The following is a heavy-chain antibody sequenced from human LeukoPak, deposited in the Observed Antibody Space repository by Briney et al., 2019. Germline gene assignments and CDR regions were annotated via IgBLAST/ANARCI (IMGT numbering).Heavy chain of an antibody. CDR2: IYPGDSDT. J-gene: IGHJ4*02. CDR3: ARRDDSSGYYTHPFDY. Sequence: GESLKISCKGSGYSFTSYWIGWVLQMPGKGLEWMGIIYPGDSDTRYSPSFQGQVTISADKSISTAYLQWSSLKASDTAMYYCARRDDSSGYYTHPFDYWGQGTLVTVSS. D-gene: IGHD3-22*01. CDR1: GYSFTSYW. V-gene: IGHV5-51*01.